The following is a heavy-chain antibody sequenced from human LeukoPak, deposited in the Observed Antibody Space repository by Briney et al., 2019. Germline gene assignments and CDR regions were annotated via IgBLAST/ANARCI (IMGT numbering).Heavy chain of an antibody. Sequence: GGSLRLSCTASGFTFSSSWMHWVRQAPGKGLVWVSRITRDGSSTTYADSVKGRFTTSRDNAKNTLYLQMDSLRDDDTAVYYCARDPGYESWSPFWGGMDVWGNGTTVIVSS. CDR2: ITRDGSST. CDR3: ARDPGYESWSPFWGGMDV. D-gene: IGHD3-16*01. CDR1: GFTFSSSW. V-gene: IGHV3-74*01. J-gene: IGHJ6*04.